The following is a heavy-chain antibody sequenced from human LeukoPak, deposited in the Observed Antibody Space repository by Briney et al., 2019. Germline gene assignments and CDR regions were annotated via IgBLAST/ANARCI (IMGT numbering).Heavy chain of an antibody. D-gene: IGHD3-22*01. CDR2: MNPNSGNT. Sequence: ASVKVSCKASGYTFTSYDINWVRQATGQGLEWMGWMNPNSGNTGYAQKFQGRVTITRSTSISTAYMELSSLRSEDTAVYYCARGKIGYYYDSSGKSYYYYYMDVWGKGTTVTVSS. V-gene: IGHV1-8*03. CDR3: ARGKIGYYYDSSGKSYYYYYMDV. CDR1: GYTFTSYD. J-gene: IGHJ6*03.